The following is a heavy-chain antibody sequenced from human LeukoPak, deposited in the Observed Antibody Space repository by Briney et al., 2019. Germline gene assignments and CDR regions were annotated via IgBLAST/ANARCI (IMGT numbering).Heavy chain of an antibody. CDR1: GFTFDDSG. J-gene: IGHJ4*02. CDR2: ISWNSGVI. V-gene: IGHV3-9*01. Sequence: GRSLRLSCAASGFTFDDSGMHWVRQAPGKGLEWVSGISWNSGVIVYADSVKGRFTISRDNSKNTLYLQMNSLRAEDTAVYYCARGEPGSVQPGFDYWGQGTLVTVSS. CDR3: ARGEPGSVQPGFDY. D-gene: IGHD1-14*01.